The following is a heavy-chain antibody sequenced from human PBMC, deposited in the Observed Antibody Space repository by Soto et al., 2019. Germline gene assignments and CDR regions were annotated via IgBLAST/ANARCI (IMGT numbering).Heavy chain of an antibody. CDR1: GGTFSSYA. J-gene: IGHJ6*02. V-gene: IGHV1-69*01. CDR2: IIPIFGTA. D-gene: IGHD2-2*01. Sequence: QVQLVQSGAEVKKPGSSVKVSCKASGGTFSSYAISWVRQAPGQGLEWMGGIIPIFGTANYAQKFQGRVTITADESGSTAYRELGSLRSEDTAVYYCAGQIVPAANRYYYYYGMDFWGQWTTVTVSS. CDR3: AGQIVPAANRYYYYYGMDF.